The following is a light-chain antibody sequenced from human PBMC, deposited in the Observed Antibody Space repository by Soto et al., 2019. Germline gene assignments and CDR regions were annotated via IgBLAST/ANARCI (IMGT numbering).Light chain of an antibody. CDR1: KNDIGVYDF. CDR3: KSYAGSNTYV. J-gene: IGLJ1*01. V-gene: IGLV2-8*01. Sequence: QSALTQPPSASGSPGQSVTISCTGTKNDIGVYDFVSWYQHHPGKAPRLIIYEVVQRPSGAPDRFSGSKSGKTASLTVSGLQAAAEADYFCKSYAGSNTYVFGSGTKVTVL. CDR2: EVV.